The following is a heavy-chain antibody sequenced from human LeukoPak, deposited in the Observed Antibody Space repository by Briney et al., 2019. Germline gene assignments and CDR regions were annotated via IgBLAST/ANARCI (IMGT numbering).Heavy chain of an antibody. D-gene: IGHD2-2*01. V-gene: IGHV3-23*01. CDR2: ISGSGGST. J-gene: IGHJ3*01. CDR3: AKDLYCSSTSCYQNV. CDR1: GFTFSSYA. Sequence: QPGGSLRLSCAASGFTFSSYAMSWVRQAPGKGRGWVSAISGSGGSTYYADSVKGRFTISRDNSKNTLYLQMNSLRAEDTAVYYCAKDLYCSSTSCYQNVWGQGTMVTVSS.